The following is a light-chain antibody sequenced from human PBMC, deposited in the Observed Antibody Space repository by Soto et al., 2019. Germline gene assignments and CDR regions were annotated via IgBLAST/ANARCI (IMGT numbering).Light chain of an antibody. CDR3: GTWDSRLSAYV. J-gene: IGLJ1*01. CDR1: SSNIGNNY. Sequence: QSALTQPPSVSAAPGQKVTISCSGSSSNIGNNYVSWYQQLPGTAPKLLIYENNKRPSGIPDRFSGSKSGTSATLGITGLQTGDEAFYYCGTWDSRLSAYVLGTG. CDR2: ENN. V-gene: IGLV1-51*02.